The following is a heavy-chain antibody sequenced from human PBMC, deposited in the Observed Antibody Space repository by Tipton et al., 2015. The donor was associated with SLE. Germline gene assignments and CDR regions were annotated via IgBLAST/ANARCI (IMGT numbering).Heavy chain of an antibody. CDR3: TRVESTSWAFDI. CDR2: INLDGTDK. J-gene: IGHJ3*02. CDR1: GFTFSTYW. V-gene: IGHV3-7*01. D-gene: IGHD2/OR15-2a*01. Sequence: SLRLSCAASGFTFSTYWMSWVRQAPGKGLEWVANINLDGTDKYYIDSVKGRFTISRDNDKNLLYLQLSSLRVEDTAVYYCTRVESTSWAFDIWGQGTIVTVSS.